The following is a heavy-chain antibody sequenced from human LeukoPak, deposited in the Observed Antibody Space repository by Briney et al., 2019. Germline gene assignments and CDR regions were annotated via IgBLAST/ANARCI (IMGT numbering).Heavy chain of an antibody. CDR3: ARDVRGVVYYYYYYMDV. Sequence: GGSLRLSCAASGFTFDDYAMHWVRQAPGKGLEWVSLISWDGGSTYYADSAKGRFTISRDNAKNSLYLQMNSLRAEDTAVYYCARDVRGVVYYYYYYMDVWGKGTTVTVSS. CDR1: GFTFDDYA. D-gene: IGHD3-10*01. CDR2: ISWDGGST. V-gene: IGHV3-43D*03. J-gene: IGHJ6*03.